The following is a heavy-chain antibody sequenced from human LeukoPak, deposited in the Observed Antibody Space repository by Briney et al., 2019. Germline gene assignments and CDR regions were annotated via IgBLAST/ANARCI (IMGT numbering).Heavy chain of an antibody. CDR1: GFTLSSYA. V-gene: IGHV3-23*01. CDR2: IGDSGATT. J-gene: IGHJ4*02. CDR3: GKTTVGYSSGRYPGWPVDY. Sequence: GGSLRLSCAASGFTLSSYAMTWVRQAPGKGLEWVSDIGDSGATTYYADSVKGRFTTSRDNSENTVYLQMNSLRAEDTAVYYCGKTTVGYSSGRYPGWPVDYWGQGTLVTVSS. D-gene: IGHD6-19*01.